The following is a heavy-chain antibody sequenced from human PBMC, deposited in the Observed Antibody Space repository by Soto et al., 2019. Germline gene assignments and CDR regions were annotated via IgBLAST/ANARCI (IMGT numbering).Heavy chain of an antibody. CDR2: IYSGGST. CDR1: GFTLSSYA. J-gene: IGHJ4*02. D-gene: IGHD3-10*01. CDR3: ARGGAAGSGSYYQKYYFDY. V-gene: IGHV3-53*01. Sequence: GGSLTLSCAASGFTLSSYAMSWVRQAPGKGLEWVSVIYSGGSTYYADSVKGRFTISRDNSKNTLYLQMNSLRAEDTAVYYCARGGAAGSGSYYQKYYFDYWGQGTLLTVSS.